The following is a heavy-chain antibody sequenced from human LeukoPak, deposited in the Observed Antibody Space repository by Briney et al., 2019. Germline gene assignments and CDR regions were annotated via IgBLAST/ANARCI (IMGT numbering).Heavy chain of an antibody. V-gene: IGHV1-69*13. Sequence: ASVKVSCKASGGTFSSYAISWVRQAPGQGLEWMGGIIPIFGTANYAQKFQGRVTITADEPTSTAYMELSSLRSEDTAVYYCASSVDTAMEWYYFDYWGQGTLVTVSS. CDR2: IIPIFGTA. CDR1: GGTFSSYA. J-gene: IGHJ4*02. D-gene: IGHD5-18*01. CDR3: ASSVDTAMEWYYFDY.